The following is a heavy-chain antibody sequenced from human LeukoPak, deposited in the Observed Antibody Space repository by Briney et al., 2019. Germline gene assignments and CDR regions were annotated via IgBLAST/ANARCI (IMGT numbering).Heavy chain of an antibody. CDR1: GFTVSSNF. V-gene: IGHV3-53*01. D-gene: IGHD6-13*01. CDR2: IYSGGST. CDR3: ARDAAAQQLVHYFDY. Sequence: GGSLRLSCAASGFTVSSNFMSWVRQAPGKGLEWCSHIYSGGSTYFSDSVKGRFTISRDNSNNTLYLQMNSLRAEDTAVYYCARDAAAQQLVHYFDYWGQGTLVTVSS. J-gene: IGHJ4*02.